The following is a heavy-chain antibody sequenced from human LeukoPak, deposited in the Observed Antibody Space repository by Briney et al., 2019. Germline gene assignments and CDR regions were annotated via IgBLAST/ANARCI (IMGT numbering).Heavy chain of an antibody. CDR1: GFTFDDYG. J-gene: IGHJ2*01. CDR3: ARSMSTVTTRYFDL. V-gene: IGHV3-20*04. D-gene: IGHD4-17*01. Sequence: GGSLRLSCAASGFTFDDYGLIWVRQAPGKGLKWLSYITWNGARTHYADSVKGRVTISRDNAKYSLYLEMNSLRAEDTALYYCARSMSTVTTRYFDLWGRGTLVTVSS. CDR2: ITWNGART.